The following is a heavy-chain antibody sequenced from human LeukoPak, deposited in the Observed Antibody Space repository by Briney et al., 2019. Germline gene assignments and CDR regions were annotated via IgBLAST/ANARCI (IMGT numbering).Heavy chain of an antibody. V-gene: IGHV4-39*01. J-gene: IGHJ4*02. CDR2: ISHTGTT. Sequence: PSETLSLTCTVSGGSITISDYYWGWIRLPPGKGLEWIGTISHTGTTYYNPSLQSRVTISVDKSKNQFSLKLSSVTAADTAVYSCATREHHVLRTPGDYWGQGTLVTVSS. CDR3: ATREHHVLRTPGDY. D-gene: IGHD6-6*01. CDR1: GGSITISDYY.